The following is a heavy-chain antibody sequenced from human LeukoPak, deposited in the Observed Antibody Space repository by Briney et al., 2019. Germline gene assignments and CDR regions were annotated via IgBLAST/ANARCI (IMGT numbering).Heavy chain of an antibody. J-gene: IGHJ3*02. Sequence: ASVKVSCKASRYTLTSYDINWVRQATGQGLEWMGWMNPNSGNTDYAQKFQGRVTMTRTTSISTAYMELSSLRSEDTAVYYCARGYSGFDAFDIWGQGTMVTVSS. CDR1: RYTLTSYD. CDR2: MNPNSGNT. D-gene: IGHD6-25*01. CDR3: ARGYSGFDAFDI. V-gene: IGHV1-8*01.